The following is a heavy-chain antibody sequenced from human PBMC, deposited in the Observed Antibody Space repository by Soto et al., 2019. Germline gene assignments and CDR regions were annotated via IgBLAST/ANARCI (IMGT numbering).Heavy chain of an antibody. Sequence: PGGSLRLSCAASGFTFSSYGMSWVRQAPGKGLEWVANIKQDGSEKYYVDSVKGRFTISRDNAKNSLYLQMNSLRAEDTAVYYCARVRHKAGVPGPLSRDCDWLNYNWIDVWGQGTTVTVYS. V-gene: IGHV3-7*01. D-gene: IGHD3-9*01. J-gene: IGHJ6*02. CDR3: ARVRHKAGVPGPLSRDCDWLNYNWIDV. CDR1: GFTFSSYG. CDR2: IKQDGSEK.